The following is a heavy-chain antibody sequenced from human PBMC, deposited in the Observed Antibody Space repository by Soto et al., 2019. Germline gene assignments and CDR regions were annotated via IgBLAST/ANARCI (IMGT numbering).Heavy chain of an antibody. CDR2: ISSSSSYT. Sequence: VGSLRLSCAASGFTFSDYYMSWIRQAPGKGLEWVSYISSSSSYTNYADSVKGRFTISRDNAKNSLYLQMNSLRAEDTAVYYCARDPDGYNSRYIYWGQGTLVTVSS. CDR3: ARDPDGYNSRYIY. CDR1: GFTFSDYY. V-gene: IGHV3-11*06. J-gene: IGHJ4*02. D-gene: IGHD5-12*01.